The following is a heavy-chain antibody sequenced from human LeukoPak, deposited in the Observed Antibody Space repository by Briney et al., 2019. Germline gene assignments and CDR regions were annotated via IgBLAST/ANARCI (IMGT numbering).Heavy chain of an antibody. D-gene: IGHD2-15*01. J-gene: IGHJ5*02. CDR2: IYYSGST. Sequence: PSETLSLTCTVSGGSISSSSYYWGWIRQPPGKGLEWIGSIYYSGSTYYNPSLKSRVTISVDTSKNQFSLKLSSVTAADTAVYYCARDREYCSGGSCYSNFDPWGQGTLVTVSS. CDR3: ARDREYCSGGSCYSNFDP. V-gene: IGHV4-39*02. CDR1: GGSISSSSYY.